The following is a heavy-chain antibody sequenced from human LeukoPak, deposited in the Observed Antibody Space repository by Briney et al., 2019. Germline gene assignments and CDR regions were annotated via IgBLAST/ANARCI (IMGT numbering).Heavy chain of an antibody. J-gene: IGHJ4*02. V-gene: IGHV3-30*18. D-gene: IGHD2-2*01. CDR1: GFTFSSYG. CDR3: AKVGQYCSSTSCSIFDY. Sequence: QPGGSLRLSCAASGFTFSSYGMHWVRQAPGKGLGWVAVISYDGSNKYYADSVKGRFTISRDNSKNTLYLQMNSLRAEDTAVYYCAKVGQYCSSTSCSIFDYWGQGTLVTVSS. CDR2: ISYDGSNK.